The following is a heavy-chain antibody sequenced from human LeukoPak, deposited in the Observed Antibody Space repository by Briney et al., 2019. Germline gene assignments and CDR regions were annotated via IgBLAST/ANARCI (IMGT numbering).Heavy chain of an antibody. V-gene: IGHV3-9*01. CDR3: AREHYFYHMDG. Sequence: PGGSLRLSCAASGFTFDDYAMHWVRQAPGKGLEWVSGISWKSGSIGYADSVKGRFTISRDNAENSLYLQMNSLRPEDTAVYYCAREHYFYHMDGWGKGTTVTVSS. CDR1: GFTFDDYA. J-gene: IGHJ6*03. CDR2: ISWKSGSI.